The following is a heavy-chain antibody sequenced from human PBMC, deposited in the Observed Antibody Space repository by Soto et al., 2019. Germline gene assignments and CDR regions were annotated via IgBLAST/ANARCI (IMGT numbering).Heavy chain of an antibody. Sequence: QVQLQQWGAGLLKPSETLSLTCAVYGGSFSGYYWSWIRQPPGKGLEWIGEINHSGSTNYNPSLKSRVTISIDTSKNQFSLKLSSVTAADTAVYYCARGGYSSSTSCQERRHDAFDIWGQGTMVTVSS. J-gene: IGHJ3*02. V-gene: IGHV4-34*01. CDR3: ARGGYSSSTSCQERRHDAFDI. D-gene: IGHD2-2*01. CDR1: GGSFSGYY. CDR2: INHSGST.